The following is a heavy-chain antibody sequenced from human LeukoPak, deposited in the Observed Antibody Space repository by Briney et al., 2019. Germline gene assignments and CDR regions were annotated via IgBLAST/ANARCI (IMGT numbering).Heavy chain of an antibody. V-gene: IGHV3-30*02. Sequence: PGGSLRLSCAASGFTFSSFGVHWVRQAPGKGLEWVAFIRYDGSNKYYADSVKGRFTISRDNSKNTLYLQMNSLRAEDTAVYYCAKDRARTSSCLDAFDIWGQGTTVTVSS. CDR3: AKDRARTSSCLDAFDI. J-gene: IGHJ3*02. CDR1: GFTFSSFG. CDR2: IRYDGSNK. D-gene: IGHD2-2*01.